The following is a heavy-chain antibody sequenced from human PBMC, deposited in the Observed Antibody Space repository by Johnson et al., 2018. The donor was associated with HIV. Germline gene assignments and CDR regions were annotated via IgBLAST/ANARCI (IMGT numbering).Heavy chain of an antibody. J-gene: IGHJ3*02. CDR1: GFTLSSYA. CDR3: AKDKGVWGVDVFDM. Sequence: QVQLVESGGGVVQPGRSLRLSCAASGFTLSSYAIHWVRQAPGKGLAWVAGISYDGSNKYYADSVKVRFTISRDNSKNTLYLQMNSLRAEDTAVYYCAKDKGVWGVDVFDMWGRGTKVIVSS. D-gene: IGHD3-16*01. CDR2: ISYDGSNK. V-gene: IGHV3-30*04.